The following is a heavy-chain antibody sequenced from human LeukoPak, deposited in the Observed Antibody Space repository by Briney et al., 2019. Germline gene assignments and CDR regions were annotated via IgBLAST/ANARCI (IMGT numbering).Heavy chain of an antibody. J-gene: IGHJ4*02. V-gene: IGHV3-9*01. CDR2: ISWNSGSI. Sequence: PGRSLRLSCAASGFTFDDYAMHWVRQAPGKGLEWVSGISWNSGSIGYADSVKGRFTISRDNAKNSLYLQMNSLRAEDTALYYCAKDMSTVAGTFDYWGQGTLVTVSS. CDR1: GFTFDDYA. CDR3: AKDMSTVAGTFDY. D-gene: IGHD6-19*01.